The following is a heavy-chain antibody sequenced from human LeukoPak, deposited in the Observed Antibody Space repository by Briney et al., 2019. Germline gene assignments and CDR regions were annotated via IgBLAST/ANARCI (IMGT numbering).Heavy chain of an antibody. CDR1: GYTFTSYG. J-gene: IGHJ4*02. D-gene: IGHD4-23*01. Sequence: GASVKVSCKASGYTFTSYGISWVRQAPGQGLEWMGWISAYNDKTNYAQNLQGRVTITADEFTSTAYMELSSLRSDDTAVYYCARDRPGNSLEYWGQGTLVTVSS. CDR3: ARDRPGNSLEY. CDR2: ISAYNDKT. V-gene: IGHV1-18*01.